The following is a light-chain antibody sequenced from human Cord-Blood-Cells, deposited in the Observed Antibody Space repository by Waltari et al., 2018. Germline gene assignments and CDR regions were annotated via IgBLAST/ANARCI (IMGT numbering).Light chain of an antibody. CDR2: EVS. CDR3: CSYAGSSTFV. J-gene: IGLJ3*02. V-gene: IGLV2-23*02. Sequence: QSALTQPASVSGSPGQSITISCTGTSSDVGSYNLVSWYQQHPGKAPKLMIYEVSKRPSGVSNRCSGSKSGNTASRTISGRRAEDEADYYCCSYAGSSTFVFGGGTKLTVL. CDR1: SSDVGSYNL.